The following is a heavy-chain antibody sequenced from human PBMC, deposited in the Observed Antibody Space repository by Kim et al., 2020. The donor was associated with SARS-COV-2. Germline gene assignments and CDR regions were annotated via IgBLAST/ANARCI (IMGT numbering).Heavy chain of an antibody. V-gene: IGHV1-46*01. CDR2: INPSGGST. D-gene: IGHD3-22*01. Sequence: ASVKVSCKASGYTFTSYYMHWVRQAPGQGLEWMGIINPSGGSTSYAQKFQGGVTMTRDTSTSTVYMELSSLRSEDTAVYYCAREFYPRITMRVCAFDIWGQGTMVTVSS. J-gene: IGHJ3*02. CDR1: GYTFTSYY. CDR3: AREFYPRITMRVCAFDI.